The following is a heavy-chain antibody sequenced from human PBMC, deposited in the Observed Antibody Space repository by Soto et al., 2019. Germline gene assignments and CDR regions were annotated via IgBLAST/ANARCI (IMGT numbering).Heavy chain of an antibody. D-gene: IGHD6-6*01. CDR2: ISGYNGNT. Sequence: ASVKVSCKASGYTFSNYGFSWVRQAPGQGLEWMGWISGYNGNTNYAERLQGRVTMTTDTSTSTAYMQLRSLRYDDTAVYYCAREGQLGYWGQGTPVTVSS. CDR1: GYTFSNYG. CDR3: AREGQLGY. V-gene: IGHV1-18*01. J-gene: IGHJ4*02.